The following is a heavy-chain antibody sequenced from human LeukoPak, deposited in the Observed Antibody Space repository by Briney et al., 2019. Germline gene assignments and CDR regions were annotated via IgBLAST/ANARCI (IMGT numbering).Heavy chain of an antibody. J-gene: IGHJ6*03. D-gene: IGHD2-21*01. CDR3: ARDSGGDYFYYMDV. V-gene: IGHV1-18*01. CDR1: GYTFTSFG. Sequence: GASVKVSCKASGYTFTSFGISWVRQAPGQGLEWMAWFSVYNGHTSYEQKDQGRVTLTTDTTTATVYMKLRSLRSDDTAVYYCARDSGGDYFYYMDVWGKGTTVTVSS. CDR2: FSVYNGHT.